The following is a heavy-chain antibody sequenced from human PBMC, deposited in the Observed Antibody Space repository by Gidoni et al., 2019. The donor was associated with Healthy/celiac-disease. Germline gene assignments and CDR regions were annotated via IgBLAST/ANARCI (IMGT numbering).Heavy chain of an antibody. CDR1: GGSIRSSSYY. CDR2: IYYSGST. J-gene: IGHJ4*02. CDR3: SRLPAGIGRYFRFDS. D-gene: IGHD3-9*01. Sequence: QLQLQESGPGLVKPSETLSLTCTVAGGSIRSSSYYWGWLRQPPGKGLEGIGSIYYSGSTYYNPSLKSRVTISADTSKIHFSRKLSSVTAADPAVYYRSRLPAGIGRYFRFDSWGQGTLVTVSS. V-gene: IGHV4-39*01.